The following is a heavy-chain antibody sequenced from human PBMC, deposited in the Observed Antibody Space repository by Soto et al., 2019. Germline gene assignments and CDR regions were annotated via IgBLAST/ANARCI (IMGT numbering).Heavy chain of an antibody. CDR2: ISSSSSYI. Sequence: EVQLVESGGGLVKPGGSLRLSCAASGFTFSSYSMNWVRQAPGKGLEWVSSISSSSSYIYYADSVKGRFTISRDNAKNSLYLQMNSLRAEDTAVYYCARIVAARLWRFDYWGQGTLVTVSS. V-gene: IGHV3-21*01. CDR1: GFTFSSYS. D-gene: IGHD6-6*01. J-gene: IGHJ4*02. CDR3: ARIVAARLWRFDY.